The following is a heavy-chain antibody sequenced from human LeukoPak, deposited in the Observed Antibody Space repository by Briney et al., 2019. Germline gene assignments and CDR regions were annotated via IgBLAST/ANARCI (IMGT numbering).Heavy chain of an antibody. CDR2: IYPGDSDP. Sequence: GASLKISCKGSGYTFTTYWIGWVRQMPGKGLEWMGSIYPGDSDPRYSPSFQGQVTISADKSISTAYLQWSSLKASDSAMYYCVRHGLGTSWFGFDYWGQGTLVTVSS. CDR1: GYTFTTYW. J-gene: IGHJ4*02. D-gene: IGHD6-13*01. CDR3: VRHGLGTSWFGFDY. V-gene: IGHV5-51*01.